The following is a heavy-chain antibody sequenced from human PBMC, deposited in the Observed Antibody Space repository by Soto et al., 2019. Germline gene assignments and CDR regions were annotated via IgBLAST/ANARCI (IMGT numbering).Heavy chain of an antibody. Sequence: QVQLQESGPGLVKPSQTLSHTCTVSGGSISTGGYYWTWIRQHPGKGLEWIGYIYYSGSTYYNPSLKSRVTISVDTSKNQFSLKLSSVTAADTAVYYCARGLSVTLFDNWGQGTLVTVSS. CDR1: GGSISTGGYY. V-gene: IGHV4-31*03. CDR3: ARGLSVTLFDN. CDR2: IYYSGST. D-gene: IGHD4-17*01. J-gene: IGHJ4*02.